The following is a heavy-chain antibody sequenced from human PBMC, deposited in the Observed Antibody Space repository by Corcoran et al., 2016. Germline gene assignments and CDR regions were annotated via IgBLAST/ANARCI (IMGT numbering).Heavy chain of an antibody. D-gene: IGHD6-25*01. Sequence: EVQLVESGGGLVKPGGSLKLSCAASGFAFSTYWMNWVRQVQGKGLMWVSRITGDGGDTTYADSVKGGFTISRDNAENTLYLQMDSLRAEDTAVYYCARGGGWSSGRFRAFGFWGQGTMVTVSS. CDR2: ITGDGGDT. CDR1: GFAFSTYW. J-gene: IGHJ3*01. V-gene: IGHV3-74*03. CDR3: ARGGGWSSGRFRAFGF.